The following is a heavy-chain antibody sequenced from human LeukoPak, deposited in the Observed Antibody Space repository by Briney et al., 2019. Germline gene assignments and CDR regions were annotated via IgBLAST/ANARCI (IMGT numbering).Heavy chain of an antibody. Sequence: ASVKVSCKVSGYTLTKLSMHWVRQAPGKGLEWMGGFDPEDGETIYAQKFQGRVTMTEDTSTDTAYMELSSLRSEDTAVYYCATAHIYCGGDCYSSWFDPWGQGTLVTVSS. CDR3: ATAHIYCGGDCYSSWFDP. D-gene: IGHD2-21*02. V-gene: IGHV1-24*01. CDR1: GYTLTKLS. CDR2: FDPEDGET. J-gene: IGHJ5*02.